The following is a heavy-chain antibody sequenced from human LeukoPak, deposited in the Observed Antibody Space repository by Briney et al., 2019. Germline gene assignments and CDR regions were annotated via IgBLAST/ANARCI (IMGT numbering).Heavy chain of an antibody. Sequence: ASVTVSCKASGYTFTGYYMHWVRQAPGQGLEWMGWINPNSGGTNYAQKFQGRVTMTRDTSISTAYMELSRLRSDDTAVYYCARARRYCSSTSCYDGKWFDPWGQGTLVTVSS. CDR3: ARARRYCSSTSCYDGKWFDP. CDR2: INPNSGGT. CDR1: GYTFTGYY. V-gene: IGHV1-2*02. J-gene: IGHJ5*02. D-gene: IGHD2-2*01.